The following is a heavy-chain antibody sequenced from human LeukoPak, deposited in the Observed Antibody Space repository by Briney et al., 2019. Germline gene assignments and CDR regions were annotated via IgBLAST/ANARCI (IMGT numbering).Heavy chain of an antibody. CDR3: ATYRTKYYYDSSGYYYDY. Sequence: ASVKVSCKASGGTFSSYAISWVRQAPGQGLEWMGGIIPIFGTANYAQKFQGRVTITADKSTSTAYMELSSLRSEDTAVYYCATYRTKYYYDSSGYYYDYWGQGTLVTVSS. CDR2: IIPIFGTA. D-gene: IGHD3-22*01. J-gene: IGHJ4*02. V-gene: IGHV1-69*06. CDR1: GGTFSSYA.